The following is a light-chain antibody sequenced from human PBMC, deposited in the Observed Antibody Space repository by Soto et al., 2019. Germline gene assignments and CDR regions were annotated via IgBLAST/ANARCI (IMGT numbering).Light chain of an antibody. Sequence: ETVVTQSPATLSVSPGERASLSCRASEGVSSDLSWYQQKPGQAPRLLIHGASTRATGIPARFSGSVSGTEFTLTISSLQSEEFAVYFCQQYKNWLWTFGQGTKVDIK. CDR1: EGVSSD. CDR3: QQYKNWLWT. J-gene: IGKJ1*01. V-gene: IGKV3-15*01. CDR2: GAS.